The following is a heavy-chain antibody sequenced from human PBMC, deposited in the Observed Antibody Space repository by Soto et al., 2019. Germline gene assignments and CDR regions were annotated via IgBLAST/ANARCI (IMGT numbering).Heavy chain of an antibody. Sequence: SETLSLTGAVDVGSISSYYLSWIRQPPGKGLEWIGYIYYSGSTNYNPSLKSRVTISVDTSKNQFSLKLSSVTAADTAVYYCASTFIVAGGRLSVERMYVLAQGTTLPVSS. CDR3: ASTFIVAGGRLSVERMYV. CDR1: VGSISSYY. J-gene: IGHJ6*02. CDR2: IYYSGST. D-gene: IGHD6-13*01. V-gene: IGHV4-59*01.